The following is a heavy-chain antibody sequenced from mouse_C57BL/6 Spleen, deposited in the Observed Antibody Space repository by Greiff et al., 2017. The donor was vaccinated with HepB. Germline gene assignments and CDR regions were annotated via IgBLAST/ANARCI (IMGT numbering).Heavy chain of an antibody. CDR2: IDPSDSYT. J-gene: IGHJ2*01. V-gene: IGHV1-50*01. CDR3: ARGLWLKRGYYLDY. Sequence: QVQLQQPGAELVKPGASVKLSCKASGYTFTSYWMQWVKQRPGQGLEWIGEIDPSDSYTNYNQKFKGKATLTVDTSSSTAYMQLSSLTSEDSAVYYCARGLWLKRGYYLDYWGQGTTLTVSS. CDR1: GYTFTSYW. D-gene: IGHD2-2*01.